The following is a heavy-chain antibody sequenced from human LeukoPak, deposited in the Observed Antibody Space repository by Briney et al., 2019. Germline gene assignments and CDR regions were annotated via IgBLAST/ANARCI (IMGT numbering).Heavy chain of an antibody. Sequence: GGSLRLSCAASGFTFSNYAMHWVRQAPGKGLEWMSVLSYDARNKYFADSVKGRFTLSRDNSKNTLYLQMNSLRAEDTAVYYCAKDGAWLRFDDWGQGILVTVSS. CDR2: LSYDARNK. CDR1: GFTFSNYA. CDR3: AKDGAWLRFDD. J-gene: IGHJ4*02. D-gene: IGHD5-12*01. V-gene: IGHV3-30*04.